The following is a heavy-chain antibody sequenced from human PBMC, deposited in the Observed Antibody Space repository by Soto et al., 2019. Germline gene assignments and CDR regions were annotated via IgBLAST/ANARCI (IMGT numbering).Heavy chain of an antibody. CDR3: ARGDGYRNIAGYFDY. J-gene: IGHJ4*02. CDR2: IIPIFGTA. V-gene: IGHV1-69*13. Sequence: GASVKVSCKASGGTFSSYAISWVRQAPGQGLEWMGGIIPIFGTANYAQKFQGRVTITADESTSTAYMELSSLRSEDTAVYYCARGDGYRNIAGYFDYWGQGTLVTVSS. D-gene: IGHD5-12*01. CDR1: GGTFSSYA.